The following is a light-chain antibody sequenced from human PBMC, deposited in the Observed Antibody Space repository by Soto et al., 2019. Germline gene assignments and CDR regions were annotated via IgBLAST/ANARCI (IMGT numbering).Light chain of an antibody. CDR1: QSVTNNF. Sequence: EIVLTQSPGTLSLSPGERATLSCRASQSVTNNFLAWYQQKPGQAPRLLIYGASTRAAGAPDRFSGSGSGTDFTLTITRLEPEDFAVYYCQQYGRSPLLYTFGQGTKLGVK. CDR2: GAS. CDR3: QQYGRSPLLYT. V-gene: IGKV3-20*01. J-gene: IGKJ2*01.